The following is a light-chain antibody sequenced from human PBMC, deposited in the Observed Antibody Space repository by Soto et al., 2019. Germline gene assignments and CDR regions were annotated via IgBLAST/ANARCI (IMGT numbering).Light chain of an antibody. CDR1: QSLAYTPNNKNY. J-gene: IGKJ4*01. V-gene: IGKV4-1*01. CDR2: WAS. CDR3: QQYYSTPLT. Sequence: DIVMTQSPDSLAVSLGERATINCKSSQSLAYTPNNKNYLAWYQQKPGQPPKLLIYWASTRESGVPDRFGGSGSGTDFTLTISSLQAEDLAVYYCQQYYSTPLTFGGGTKVDIK.